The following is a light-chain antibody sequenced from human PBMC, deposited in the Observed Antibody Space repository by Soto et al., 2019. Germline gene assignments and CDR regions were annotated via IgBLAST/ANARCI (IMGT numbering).Light chain of an antibody. Sequence: QSVLTQPPTASGTPGQRVTISCSGSKSNIGSNYVYWYQQVPGTAPKLLIYRNDQRPSGVPDRFSGSKSGTSASLAISGLRSEDEADYYCVAWDDSLNGGVFGGGTQLTVL. V-gene: IGLV1-47*01. CDR2: RND. CDR1: KSNIGSNY. CDR3: VAWDDSLNGGV. J-gene: IGLJ7*01.